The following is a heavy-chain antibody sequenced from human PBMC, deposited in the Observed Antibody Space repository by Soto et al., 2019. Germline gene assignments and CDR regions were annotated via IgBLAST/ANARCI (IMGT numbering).Heavy chain of an antibody. CDR3: ARVPISIIVGATYFDY. Sequence: PGGSLRLSCAASGFTFSSYAMHWVRQAPGKGLEWVAVISYDGSNKYYADSVKGRFTISRDNSKNTLYLQMNSLRAEDTAAYYCARVPISIIVGATYFDYWGQGTLVTVSS. V-gene: IGHV3-30-3*01. CDR2: ISYDGSNK. J-gene: IGHJ4*02. CDR1: GFTFSSYA. D-gene: IGHD1-26*01.